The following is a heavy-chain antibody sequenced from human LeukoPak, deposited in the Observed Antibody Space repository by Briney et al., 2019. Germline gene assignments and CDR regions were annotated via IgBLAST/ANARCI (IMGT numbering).Heavy chain of an antibody. Sequence: VASVKVSCKASGGTFSSYAISWVRQAPGQGLEWMGGIIPIFGTANYAQKFQGRVTITTDESTSTAYMELSSLRSEDTAVYYCARGERFLEWLFDYWGQGTLVTVSS. CDR1: GGTFSSYA. D-gene: IGHD3-3*01. J-gene: IGHJ4*02. CDR3: ARGERFLEWLFDY. V-gene: IGHV1-69*05. CDR2: IIPIFGTA.